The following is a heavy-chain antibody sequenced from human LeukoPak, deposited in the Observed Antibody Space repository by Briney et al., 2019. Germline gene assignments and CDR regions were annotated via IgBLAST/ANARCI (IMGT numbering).Heavy chain of an antibody. CDR3: ARLIPGYSLFDY. CDR1: GYTFTNYW. J-gene: IGHJ4*02. D-gene: IGHD5-18*01. Sequence: GESLKISCKGSGYTFTNYWIGWVRQMPGKGLEWMGSIYPSDSDTNYSPSFQGQVTISADKSITTAYLQWSSLKASDSAMYYCARLIPGYSLFDYWGQGTLVTVSS. V-gene: IGHV5-51*01. CDR2: IYPSDSDT.